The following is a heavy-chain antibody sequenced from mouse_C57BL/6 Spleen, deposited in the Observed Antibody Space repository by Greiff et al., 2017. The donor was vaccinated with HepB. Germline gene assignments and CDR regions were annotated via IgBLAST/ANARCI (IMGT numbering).Heavy chain of an antibody. D-gene: IGHD1-1*01. V-gene: IGHV5-4*03. CDR3: ARGRNYYGSSGGYFDV. Sequence: EVMLVESGGGLVKPGGSLKLSCAASGFTFSSYAMSWVRQTPEKRLEWVATISDGGSYTYYPDNVKGRFTISRDNAKNNLYLQMSHLKSEDTAMYYCARGRNYYGSSGGYFDVWGTGTTVTVSS. CDR2: ISDGGSYT. CDR1: GFTFSSYA. J-gene: IGHJ1*03.